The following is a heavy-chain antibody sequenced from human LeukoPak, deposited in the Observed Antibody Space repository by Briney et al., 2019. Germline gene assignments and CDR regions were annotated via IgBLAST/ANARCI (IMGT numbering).Heavy chain of an antibody. D-gene: IGHD3-9*01. CDR2: INPSGGST. CDR1: GYSFTSYY. J-gene: IGHJ5*02. CDR3: ARDTTIILTGYDTENNWFDP. V-gene: IGHV1-46*01. Sequence: ASVKISCKAPGYSFTSYYMHWVRQAPGQGLEWVGIINPSGGSTSYAQKFQGRVTMTWDTATSTVYMELSSLRSEDTAVYYCARDTTIILTGYDTENNWFDPWGQGTLVTVSS.